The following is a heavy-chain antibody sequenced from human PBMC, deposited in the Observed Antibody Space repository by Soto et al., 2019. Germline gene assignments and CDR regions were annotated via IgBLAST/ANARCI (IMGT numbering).Heavy chain of an antibody. CDR2: INHSGST. J-gene: IGHJ4*02. V-gene: IGHV4-34*01. CDR3: ARRCSDNNCYSFYIFDF. Sequence: ETLSLTCAVYGGSFSGDYWNWIRQPPGKGLEWNGEINHSGSTSYNPSLESRVSILIDTSKNQFSLKLSSLTAADTAVYYCARRCSDNNCYSFYIFDFWGQGAQVTVSS. D-gene: IGHD2-15*01. CDR1: GGSFSGDY.